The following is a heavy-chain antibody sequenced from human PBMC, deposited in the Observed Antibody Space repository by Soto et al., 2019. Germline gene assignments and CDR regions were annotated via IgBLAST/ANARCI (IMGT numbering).Heavy chain of an antibody. J-gene: IGHJ5*02. D-gene: IGHD4-17*01. CDR2: IYSGGST. CDR3: ARDPTVTASAYNWFDP. CDR1: GFTVSSNY. V-gene: IGHV3-66*01. Sequence: EVQLVESGGGLVQPGGSLRLSCAASGFTVSSNYMSWVRQAPGKGLEWVSVIYSGGSTYYADSVKGRFTISRDNSKNTLYLQMNSLRAEDTAVYYCARDPTVTASAYNWFDPWGQGTLVTVSS.